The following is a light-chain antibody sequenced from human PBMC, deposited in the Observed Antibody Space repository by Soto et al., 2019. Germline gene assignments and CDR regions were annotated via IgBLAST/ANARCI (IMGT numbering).Light chain of an antibody. V-gene: IGLV2-11*01. CDR2: DVS. Sequence: QSVMTQPRSVSGSPGQSVTISCTGTSSDVGGYNYVAWYLHHPGKAPKLIIYDVSKRPSGVPDRFSGSKSGNTASLTISGLQAEGEADYYCSSYAGKYVVFGGGTKVTVL. J-gene: IGLJ2*01. CDR1: SSDVGGYNY. CDR3: SSYAGKYVV.